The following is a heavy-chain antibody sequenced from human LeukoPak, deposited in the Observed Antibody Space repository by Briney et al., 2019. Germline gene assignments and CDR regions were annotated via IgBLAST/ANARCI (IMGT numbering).Heavy chain of an antibody. D-gene: IGHD6-19*01. CDR2: ISYDGSNK. J-gene: IGHJ4*02. CDR3: AREVAVAGTYYFDY. V-gene: IGHV3-30-3*01. Sequence: SGGSLRLSCAASGFTFSNYAMHWVRQAPGKGLEWVAVISYDGSNKYYADSVKGRFTISRDNSKDTLYLQMNSLRAEDTAVYYCAREVAVAGTYYFDYWGQGTLVTVSS. CDR1: GFTFSNYA.